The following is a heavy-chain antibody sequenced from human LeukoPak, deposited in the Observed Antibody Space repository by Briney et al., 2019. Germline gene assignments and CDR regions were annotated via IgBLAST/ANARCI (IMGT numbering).Heavy chain of an antibody. J-gene: IGHJ4*02. CDR1: GYTFTSYG. Sequence: EASVTVSCKASGYTFTSYGISWVRQAPGQGLEWMGWISAYNGNTNYAQKLQGRVTMTTDTSTSTAYMELRSLRSDDTAVYYCARVPYSGSYLGLFDYWGQGTLVTVSS. D-gene: IGHD1-26*01. CDR3: ARVPYSGSYLGLFDY. CDR2: ISAYNGNT. V-gene: IGHV1-18*01.